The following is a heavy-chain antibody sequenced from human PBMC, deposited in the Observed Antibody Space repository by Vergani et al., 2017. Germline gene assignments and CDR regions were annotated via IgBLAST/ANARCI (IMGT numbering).Heavy chain of an antibody. CDR2: ISWHSGSI. Sequence: EVQLVESGGGLVQPGRSLRLSCAASGFTFDDYAMHWVRQAPGKGLEWVSGISWHSGSIGYADSVKGRFTISRDNAKNSLYLQMNSLRAEDTALYYCAKDSVGYCGGGCYSHYRYFDLWGRGTLVTVSS. V-gene: IGHV3-9*01. CDR1: GFTFDDYA. D-gene: IGHD2-21*02. J-gene: IGHJ2*01. CDR3: AKDSVGYCGGGCYSHYRYFDL.